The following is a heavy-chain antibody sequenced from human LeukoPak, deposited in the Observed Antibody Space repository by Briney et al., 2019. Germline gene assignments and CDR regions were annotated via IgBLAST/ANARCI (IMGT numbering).Heavy chain of an antibody. CDR2: VSTDGTST. J-gene: IGHJ3*02. Sequence: GGSLRLSCAASGFTFSSHGMHWVRQAPGKGLVWVAHVSTDGTSTSSVDSVKGRFTISRDNAKNTLYPQMNSLRAEDTAVYYCARDSPNYSKGAIDIWGQGTMVTVSS. D-gene: IGHD1-7*01. CDR1: GFTFSSHG. V-gene: IGHV3-74*01. CDR3: ARDSPNYSKGAIDI.